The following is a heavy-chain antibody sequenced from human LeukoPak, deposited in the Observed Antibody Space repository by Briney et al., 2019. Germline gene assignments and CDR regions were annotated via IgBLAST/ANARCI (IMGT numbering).Heavy chain of an antibody. CDR3: TRDDGWSGDY. Sequence: GGSLRLSCTGSGFTFGDYAMSWFRQAPGKGLEWVGFIRSKAYGGTTEYAASVKGRFTISRDDSKSIAYLQMNSLKTEDTGAYYCTRDDGWSGDYWGQGTLVTVSS. CDR1: GFTFGDYA. J-gene: IGHJ4*02. V-gene: IGHV3-49*03. CDR2: IRSKAYGGTT. D-gene: IGHD6-19*01.